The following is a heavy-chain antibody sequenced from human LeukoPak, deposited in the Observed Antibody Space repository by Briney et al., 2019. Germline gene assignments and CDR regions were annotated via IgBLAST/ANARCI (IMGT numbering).Heavy chain of an antibody. Sequence: NPGESLKISCKGSGYSFTTFWIGWVRQMPGKGLEWMGIIYPDDSDTRYSPSFQGQVTISADRSISTAYLQWSSLKASDTAMYYCARGYCSSTSCYRFDSWGQGTLVTVSS. J-gene: IGHJ4*02. CDR2: IYPDDSDT. D-gene: IGHD2-2*01. CDR1: GYSFTTFW. CDR3: ARGYCSSTSCYRFDS. V-gene: IGHV5-51*01.